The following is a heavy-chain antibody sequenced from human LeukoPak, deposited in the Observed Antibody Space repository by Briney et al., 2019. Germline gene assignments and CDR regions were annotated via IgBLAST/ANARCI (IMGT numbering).Heavy chain of an antibody. J-gene: IGHJ5*02. CDR3: AREARIAAAGPPDWFDP. Sequence: SVKVSCKASGGTFSSYAISWVRHAPGQGLEWMGGIIPIFGTANYAQKFQGRVTITADESTSTAYMELSSLRSEDTAVYYCAREARIAAAGPPDWFDPWGQGTLVTVSS. V-gene: IGHV1-69*13. CDR1: GGTFSSYA. CDR2: IIPIFGTA. D-gene: IGHD6-13*01.